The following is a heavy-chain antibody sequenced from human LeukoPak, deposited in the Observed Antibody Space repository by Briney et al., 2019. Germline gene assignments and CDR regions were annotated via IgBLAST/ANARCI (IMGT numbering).Heavy chain of an antibody. D-gene: IGHD3-22*01. CDR2: IKTDGSEK. CDR3: ATYSSLNRREFQF. J-gene: IGHJ1*01. V-gene: IGHV3-7*01. Sequence: GGSLRLSCAASGFSFSDYYMHWVRQAPGKGLQWVANIKTDGSEKYYVDSVKGRFTISRDNAKNSLYLQMNSLRAEDTAVYYCATYSSLNRREFQFWGQGTLLTVSS. CDR1: GFSFSDYY.